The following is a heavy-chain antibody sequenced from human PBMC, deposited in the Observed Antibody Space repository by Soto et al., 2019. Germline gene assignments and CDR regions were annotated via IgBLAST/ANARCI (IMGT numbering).Heavy chain of an antibody. D-gene: IGHD5-12*01. V-gene: IGHV3-23*01. Sequence: GGSLRLSCATSGFTFSYYAMSWVRQAPGKGLEWVSSISDSGGSTYYADSVKGRFTISRDNSKDTLYLQISSLRVEDTAVYYCAKRPGDGYNYPDYWGQGTLVTVSS. CDR2: ISDSGGST. CDR3: AKRPGDGYNYPDY. CDR1: GFTFSYYA. J-gene: IGHJ4*02.